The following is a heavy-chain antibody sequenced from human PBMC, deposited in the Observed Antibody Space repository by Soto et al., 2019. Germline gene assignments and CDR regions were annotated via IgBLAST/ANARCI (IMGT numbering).Heavy chain of an antibody. CDR2: IIPIFGTA. CDR3: AGSERAARIPPTYFDY. J-gene: IGHJ4*02. D-gene: IGHD6-6*01. Sequence: SVKVSCKASGGTFSSYAISWVRQAPGQGLEWMGGIIPIFGTANYAQKFQGRVTITADESTSTAYMELSSLRSEDTAVYYCAGSERAARIPPTYFDYWGQGTLVTVSS. CDR1: GGTFSSYA. V-gene: IGHV1-69*13.